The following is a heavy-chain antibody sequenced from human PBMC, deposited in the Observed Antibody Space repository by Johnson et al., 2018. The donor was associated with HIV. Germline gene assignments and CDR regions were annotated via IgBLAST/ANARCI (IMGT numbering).Heavy chain of an antibody. CDR1: GFTFSDYY. CDR3: ARGTIIMFRGVIGFDI. J-gene: IGHJ3*02. D-gene: IGHD3-10*01. CDR2: ISSSGSII. V-gene: IGHV3-11*01. Sequence: QMLLVESGGGLVKPGGSLRLSCAASGFTFSDYYMSWIRQAPGKGLEWVSYISSSGSIIYYADSVKGRFTISRDNAKNSLYLQMNSLRTEDTAMYYCARGTIIMFRGVIGFDIWGQGTMVTVSS.